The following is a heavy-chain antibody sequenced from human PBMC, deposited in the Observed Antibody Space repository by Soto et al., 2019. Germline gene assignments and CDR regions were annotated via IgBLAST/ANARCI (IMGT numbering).Heavy chain of an antibody. Sequence: QVQLVQSGAEVKKPGSSVKVSCKASGGTFSSYAISWVRQAPGPGLEWMGGIIPIFGTANYAQKYQGRGTITADESTSTAYMELSSLRSEDTAVYYCAREDKLTVLRAPLEYWGQGTLVTVSS. CDR3: AREDKLTVLRAPLEY. D-gene: IGHD1-20*01. CDR2: IIPIFGTA. J-gene: IGHJ4*02. CDR1: GGTFSSYA. V-gene: IGHV1-69*01.